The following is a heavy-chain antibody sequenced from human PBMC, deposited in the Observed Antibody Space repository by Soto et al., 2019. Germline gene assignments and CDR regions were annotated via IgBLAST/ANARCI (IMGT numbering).Heavy chain of an antibody. D-gene: IGHD2-2*01. Sequence: QVQLQESGPGLVKPSQTLSLTCTVSGGSISSGGYYWSWIRQHPGKGLEWIGYIYYSGSTYYNPSRQTRVTISVDTSKNQCSLKLSSVTAADTAVYYCARDRQLDPSWYFDLWGRGTLVTVSS. CDR1: GGSISSGGYY. CDR3: ARDRQLDPSWYFDL. V-gene: IGHV4-31*03. J-gene: IGHJ2*01. CDR2: IYYSGST.